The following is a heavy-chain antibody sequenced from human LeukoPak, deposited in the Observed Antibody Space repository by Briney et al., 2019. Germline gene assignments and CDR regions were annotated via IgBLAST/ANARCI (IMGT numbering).Heavy chain of an antibody. CDR2: IKQDGSEK. Sequence: GGSLRLSCAGSGFSFRSFWMSWVRQAPGKGLEWVANIKQDGSEKYYVDSVKGRFTISRDNAKNSLYLQMNSLRAEDTAVYYCARRGYYYDSSGYYLGGFDYWGQGTLVTVSS. D-gene: IGHD3-22*01. CDR1: GFSFRSFW. CDR3: ARRGYYYDSSGYYLGGFDY. V-gene: IGHV3-7*01. J-gene: IGHJ4*02.